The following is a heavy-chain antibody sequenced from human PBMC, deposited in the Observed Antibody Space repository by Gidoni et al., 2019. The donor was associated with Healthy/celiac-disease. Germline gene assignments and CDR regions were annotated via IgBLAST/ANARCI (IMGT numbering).Heavy chain of an antibody. CDR2: ISDDGSNK. CDR1: GFTFSSYA. Sequence: QVQLVESGGGVVQPGRSLRLSCAASGFTFSSYAMHWVRQAPGKGLEWVAVISDDGSNKYYADSVKGRFTISRDNSKNTLYLQMNSLRAEDTAVYYCARDRWDIVVVPAAHDAFDIWGQGTMVTVSS. CDR3: ARDRWDIVVVPAAHDAFDI. V-gene: IGHV3-30-3*01. D-gene: IGHD2-2*01. J-gene: IGHJ3*02.